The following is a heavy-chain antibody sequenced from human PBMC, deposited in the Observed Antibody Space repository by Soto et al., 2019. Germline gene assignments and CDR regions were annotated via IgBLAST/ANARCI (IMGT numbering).Heavy chain of an antibody. Sequence: EVQLVESGGGLVQPGGSLRLSCAASGFTFSSYRMNWVRQAPGKGLEWVSYISSDGSTMYYADSVRGRFTISRDNAENSLYLQMNSLRDADTPVYYCAGEMALYWGQGTLVTVSS. J-gene: IGHJ4*02. CDR1: GFTFSSYR. CDR2: ISSDGSTM. D-gene: IGHD3-10*01. V-gene: IGHV3-48*02. CDR3: AGEMALY.